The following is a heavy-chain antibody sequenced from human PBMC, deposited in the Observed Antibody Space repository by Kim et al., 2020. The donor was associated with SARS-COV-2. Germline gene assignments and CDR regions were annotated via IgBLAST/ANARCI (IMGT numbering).Heavy chain of an antibody. CDR2: VSGTGSST. CDR1: GFTFNNYA. Sequence: GGSLRLSCAASGFTFNNYAMSWVRQAPGKGLECVSVVSGTGSSTYYADSVKGRFTISRDNSKNTLYLQMNSLRPEDTAVYYCAKREYCSRTSCSDVDYWGQGTLVTVSS. CDR3: AKREYCSRTSCSDVDY. J-gene: IGHJ4*02. V-gene: IGHV3-23*01. D-gene: IGHD2-2*01.